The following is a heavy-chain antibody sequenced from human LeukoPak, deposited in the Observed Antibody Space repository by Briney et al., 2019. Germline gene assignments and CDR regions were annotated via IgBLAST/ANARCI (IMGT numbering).Heavy chain of an antibody. J-gene: IGHJ3*01. CDR1: GDSTTNYY. D-gene: IGHD3-22*01. CDR2: VYKNGHL. Sequence: SETLSLTCSVSGDSTTNYYCSWIRQSPGKGLEWLAYVYKNGHLDYNPSLGSRVTVSVDRSKTQFSLRLRSVTAADTAIYYCASGKYYYDESASLNRASRTALDVWAQGTMVIVSS. CDR3: ASGKYYYDESASLNRASRTALDV. V-gene: IGHV4-59*01.